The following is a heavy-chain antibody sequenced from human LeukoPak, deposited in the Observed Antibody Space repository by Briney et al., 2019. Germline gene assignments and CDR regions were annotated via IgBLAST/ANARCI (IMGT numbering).Heavy chain of an antibody. D-gene: IGHD1-26*01. CDR3: ARGSGSYSYEDY. J-gene: IGHJ4*02. CDR2: ISHSGST. V-gene: IGHV4-34*01. Sequence: PSETLSLTCAVYGGSFSGYYWSWLRQPPGTGLEWIGEISHSGSTNYNPSLKSRVTISADTSKNQFSLKLSSVTAADTAVYYCARGSGSYSYEDYWGQGTLVTVSS. CDR1: GGSFSGYY.